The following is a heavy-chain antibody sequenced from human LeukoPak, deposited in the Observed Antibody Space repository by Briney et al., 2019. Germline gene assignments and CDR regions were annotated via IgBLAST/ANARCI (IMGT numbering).Heavy chain of an antibody. CDR1: GFSFSTYG. V-gene: IGHV3-30*18. CDR3: AKSTLITVFGVPPPDA. J-gene: IGHJ5*02. CDR2: LSYNGGIE. D-gene: IGHD3-3*01. Sequence: GGSLRLSCAASGFSFSTYGMHWARQAPGKGLEWVAVLSYNGGIEYYADSVKGRFTISRDNSKNDLYLPMNSLRAEDTALYYCAKSTLITVFGVPPPDAWGQGTLVTVSS.